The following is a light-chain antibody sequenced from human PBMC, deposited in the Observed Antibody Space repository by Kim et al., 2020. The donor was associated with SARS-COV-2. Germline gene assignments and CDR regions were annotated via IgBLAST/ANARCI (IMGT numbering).Light chain of an antibody. Sequence: ELTQPPSATGTPGQRVTISCSGSSSNIGSNTVNWYQQLPGTAPKLLIYSNNQRPSGVPDRFSGSKSGTSASLAISGLQSEDEADYYCAAWDDSLNGVVFGGGTQLTVL. CDR1: SSNIGSNT. J-gene: IGLJ2*01. CDR2: SNN. V-gene: IGLV1-44*01. CDR3: AAWDDSLNGVV.